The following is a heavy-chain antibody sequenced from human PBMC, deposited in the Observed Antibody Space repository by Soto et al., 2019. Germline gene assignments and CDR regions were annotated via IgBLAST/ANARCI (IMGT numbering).Heavy chain of an antibody. J-gene: IGHJ4*02. D-gene: IGHD2-15*01. CDR1: GFTFSSYA. CDR3: AKGGYCSGGSCYRSRNSRNYFDY. CDR2: ISGSGGST. V-gene: IGHV3-23*01. Sequence: GGSLRLSCAASGFTFSSYAMSWVRQAPGKGLEWVSAISGSGGSTYYADSVKGRFTISRDNSKNTLYLQMNSLRAEDTAVYYCAKGGYCSGGSCYRSRNSRNYFDYWGQGTLVTVSS.